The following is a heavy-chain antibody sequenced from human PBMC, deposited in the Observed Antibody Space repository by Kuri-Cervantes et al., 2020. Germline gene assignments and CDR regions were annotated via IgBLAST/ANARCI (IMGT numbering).Heavy chain of an antibody. CDR3: ARGRSIAARMDFDY. Sequence: SVKVSCKASGGTFSSYAISWVRQAPGQGLEWMGGIIPIFGTANYAQKFQGRVTITADKSTSTAYMELSSLRSEDTAVYYCARGRSIAARMDFDYWGQGTLVTVSS. D-gene: IGHD6-6*01. CDR2: IIPIFGTA. V-gene: IGHV1-69*06. CDR1: GGTFSSYA. J-gene: IGHJ4*02.